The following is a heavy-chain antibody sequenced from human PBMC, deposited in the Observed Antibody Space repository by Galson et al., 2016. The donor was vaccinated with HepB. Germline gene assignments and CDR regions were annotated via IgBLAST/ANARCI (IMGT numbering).Heavy chain of an antibody. D-gene: IGHD6-19*01. J-gene: IGHJ4*02. CDR2: INIDGGIT. Sequence: VRQAPGEGLVWVSRINIDGGITSYADSVKGRFTISRDNAKNTLYLQMNSLRAEDTAVYYCARDLGAGAYLDYWGQGTLVTVSS. CDR3: ARDLGAGAYLDY. V-gene: IGHV3-74*01.